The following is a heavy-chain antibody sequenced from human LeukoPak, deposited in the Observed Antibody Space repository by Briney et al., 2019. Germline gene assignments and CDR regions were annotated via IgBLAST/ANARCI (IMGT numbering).Heavy chain of an antibody. CDR3: ARGGGAYSSSFTLFDY. CDR2: IYYSGST. D-gene: IGHD6-13*01. CDR1: GGSISSSSYY. V-gene: IGHV4-39*01. J-gene: IGHJ4*02. Sequence: SETLSLTCTVSGGSISSSSYYWGWIRQPPGKGLEWIGSIYYSGSTYYNPSLKRRVTISVDTSKNQFSLKLSSVTAADTAVYYCARGGGAYSSSFTLFDYWGQGTLVTVCS.